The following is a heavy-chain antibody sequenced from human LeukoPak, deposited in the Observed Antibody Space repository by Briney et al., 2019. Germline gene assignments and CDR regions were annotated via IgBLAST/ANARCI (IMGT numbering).Heavy chain of an antibody. J-gene: IGHJ4*02. CDR1: GFTFDDYA. V-gene: IGHV3-9*01. Sequence: GGSLRLSCAASGFTFDDYAMHWVRQAPGKGLEWVSGISWNSGSIGYADSVKGRFTISRDNAKNSLYLQMNSLRAEDTALYYCAKDGSFDILTPTHFDYWGQGTLVTVSS. CDR3: AKDGSFDILTPTHFDY. D-gene: IGHD3-9*01. CDR2: ISWNSGSI.